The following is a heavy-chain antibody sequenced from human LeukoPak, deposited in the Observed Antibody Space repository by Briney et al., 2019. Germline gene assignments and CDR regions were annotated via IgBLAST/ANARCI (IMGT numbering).Heavy chain of an antibody. CDR1: GYTFTNYD. CDR2: MNPNSGNT. Sequence: ASVKVSCKASGYTFTNYDINWVRQATGQGLEWMGWMNPNSGNTGYAQKFQGRVTMTRNTSISTAYMELSSLRSEDTAVYYCARGRKPPPKVSRSFNYGSGKKGFDYWGQGTLVTVSS. V-gene: IGHV1-8*01. D-gene: IGHD3-10*01. CDR3: ARGRKPPPKVSRSFNYGSGKKGFDY. J-gene: IGHJ4*02.